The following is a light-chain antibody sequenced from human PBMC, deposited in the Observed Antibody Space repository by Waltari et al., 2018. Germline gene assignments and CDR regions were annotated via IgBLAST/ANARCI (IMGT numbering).Light chain of an antibody. CDR1: QTILYSPTNRNY. V-gene: IGKV4-1*01. CDR2: WAS. J-gene: IGKJ4*01. CDR3: QQYITTLT. Sequence: DFVMTQSPDSLAVSLGERATINCKSSQTILYSPTNRNYLAWYQQRPGQPPKLLSYWASVRASGVPDRFSGSGSGTDFTLTISSLQPEDVAVYYCQQYITTLTFGGGTKVEIK.